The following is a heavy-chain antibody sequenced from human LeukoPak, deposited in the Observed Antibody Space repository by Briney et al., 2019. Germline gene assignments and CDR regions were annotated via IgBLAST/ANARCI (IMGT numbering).Heavy chain of an antibody. J-gene: IGHJ3*02. Sequence: ASVKVSCKASGGTFGSYAITWVRQAPGQGLEWMGRIIPIFGTANYAQKSQGRVTITTDESTSTAYMELSSLRSEDTAVYYCARERTMIVAAFDIWGQGTMVTVSS. D-gene: IGHD3-22*01. CDR1: GGTFGSYA. CDR3: ARERTMIVAAFDI. V-gene: IGHV1-69*05. CDR2: IIPIFGTA.